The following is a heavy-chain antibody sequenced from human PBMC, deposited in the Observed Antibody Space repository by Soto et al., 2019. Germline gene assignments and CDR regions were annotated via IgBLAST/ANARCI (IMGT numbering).Heavy chain of an antibody. CDR2: INHSGST. J-gene: IGHJ5*02. CDR3: ARRPVTIAVGWFDP. Sequence: SETLSLTCAFYVGSFSVYYWSWIRQPPGKGLEWIGEINHSGSTNYNPSLKSRVTISVDTSKNQFSLKPSSVTAADTAVYYCARRPVTIAVGWFDPWGQGTMVTVSS. CDR1: VGSFSVYY. D-gene: IGHD2-15*01. V-gene: IGHV4-34*01.